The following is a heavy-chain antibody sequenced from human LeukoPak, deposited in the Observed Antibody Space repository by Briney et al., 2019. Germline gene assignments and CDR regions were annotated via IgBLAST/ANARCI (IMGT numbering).Heavy chain of an antibody. Sequence: SETLSLTCTVSGGSISSSSYYWGWIRQPPGKGLEWIGSIYYSGSTYYNPSLKSRVTISVDTSKNQFSLKLSSVTAADTAVYYCARDVTRYSSSAKDYWGQGTLVTVSS. J-gene: IGHJ4*02. CDR3: ARDVTRYSSSAKDY. V-gene: IGHV4-39*02. D-gene: IGHD6-6*01. CDR2: IYYSGST. CDR1: GGSISSSSYY.